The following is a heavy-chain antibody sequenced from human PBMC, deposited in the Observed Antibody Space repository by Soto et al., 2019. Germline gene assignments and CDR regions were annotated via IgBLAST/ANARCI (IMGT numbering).Heavy chain of an antibody. CDR3: ARESYYGSGATVVAY. CDR2: IYYSGTT. J-gene: IGHJ4*02. Sequence: QVQLQESGPGLVRPSETLSLTCTVSGGSISGYYWSWIRQPPGKGLEWIGYIYYSGTTSYNPSLTGPVTMSVDTSKNQFSLKVNSVTAADTAVYYCARESYYGSGATVVAYWGQGTLVTVSS. V-gene: IGHV4-59*01. D-gene: IGHD3-10*01. CDR1: GGSISGYY.